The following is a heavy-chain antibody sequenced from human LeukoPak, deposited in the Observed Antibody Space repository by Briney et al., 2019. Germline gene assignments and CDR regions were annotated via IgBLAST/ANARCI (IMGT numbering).Heavy chain of an antibody. CDR2: IYYSGST. CDR3: VIGPYYYVFDY. V-gene: IGHV4-39*01. CDR1: GGSISSSSCY. Sequence: SETLSLTCTVSGGSISSSSCYWGWIRQPPGKGLEWIGSIYYSGSTYYNPSLKSRVTISVDTSKDQFSLKLSSVTAADTAVYYCVIGPYYYVFDYWGQGTLVSVSS. J-gene: IGHJ4*02. D-gene: IGHD3-22*01.